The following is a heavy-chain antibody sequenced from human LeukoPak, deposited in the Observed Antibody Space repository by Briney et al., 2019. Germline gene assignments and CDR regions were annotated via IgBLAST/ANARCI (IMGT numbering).Heavy chain of an antibody. J-gene: IGHJ5*02. CDR1: GYTFTGYY. Sequence: GASVKVSCKASGYTFTGYYMHWVRQAPGQGLEWMGRINPNSGGTNYAQKFQGRVTMTRDTSISTAYMELSRLRSDDTAVYYCARDGEDIVVVPAASGGWFDPWGQGTLVTVSS. CDR2: INPNSGGT. V-gene: IGHV1-2*06. CDR3: ARDGEDIVVVPAASGGWFDP. D-gene: IGHD2-2*01.